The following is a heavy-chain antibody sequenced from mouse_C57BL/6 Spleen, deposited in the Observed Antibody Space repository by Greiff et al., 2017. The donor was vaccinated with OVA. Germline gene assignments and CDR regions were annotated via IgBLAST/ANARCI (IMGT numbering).Heavy chain of an antibody. V-gene: IGHV1-55*01. Sequence: QVQLQQPGAELVKPGASVRMSCKASGYTFTSYWITWVKQRPGQGLEWIGDIYPGSGSTNYNEKFKSKATLTVDTSSSTAYMQLSSLTSEDSAVYYCARGDYYGSSYDYWYFDVWGTGTTVTVSS. CDR3: ARGDYYGSSYDYWYFDV. CDR2: IYPGSGST. J-gene: IGHJ1*03. CDR1: GYTFTSYW. D-gene: IGHD1-1*01.